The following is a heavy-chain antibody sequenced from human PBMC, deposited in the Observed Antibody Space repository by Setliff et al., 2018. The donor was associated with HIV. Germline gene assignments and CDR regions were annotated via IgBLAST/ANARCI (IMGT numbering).Heavy chain of an antibody. J-gene: IGHJ6*03. D-gene: IGHD3-3*01. CDR3: SRGVLQFLEWSSSGDYYYYMDV. CDR2: IKSKTDGGTT. Sequence: GGSLRLSCAASGFTFSNAWMSWVRQAPGKGLEWVGRIKSKTDGGTTDYAASVKGRFTISRDDSKSIAYLQMNSLKTEDTAVYYCSRGVLQFLEWSSSGDYYYYMDVWGKGTTVTVSS. V-gene: IGHV3-15*01. CDR1: GFTFSNAW.